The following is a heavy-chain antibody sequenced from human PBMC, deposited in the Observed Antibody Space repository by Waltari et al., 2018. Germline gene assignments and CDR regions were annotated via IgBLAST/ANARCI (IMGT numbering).Heavy chain of an antibody. D-gene: IGHD1-7*01. J-gene: IGHJ4*02. CDR3: VRRSGNYGQDFDY. Sequence: QVQLQESGPGLVKPSETLSLTCTVSGGSLSGYYWTWIRQPPGKGLEWIGYIYFSGSTNYNPSLKSRLTMSVDTSKNQFSLKLTSVTAADTAVYYCVRRSGNYGQDFDYWGQGILVTVSS. V-gene: IGHV4-59*01. CDR1: GGSLSGYY. CDR2: IYFSGST.